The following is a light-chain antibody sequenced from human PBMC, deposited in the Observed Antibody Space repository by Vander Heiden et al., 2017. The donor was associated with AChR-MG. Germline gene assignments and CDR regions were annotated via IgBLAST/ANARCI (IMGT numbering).Light chain of an antibody. CDR1: GGDVGGYKY. V-gene: IGLV2-14*01. CDR2: EVS. Sequence: QSAPTPPSLISGSPGQPTTIPCTGTGGDVGGYKYVSWYQQHPGKAPRLVVYEVSHRPSGVSNRFSGSKSGNTASLTISGLQAEDAADYHCASFSNDSHVLFGGGTRLIVL. J-gene: IGLJ3*02. CDR3: ASFSNDSHVL.